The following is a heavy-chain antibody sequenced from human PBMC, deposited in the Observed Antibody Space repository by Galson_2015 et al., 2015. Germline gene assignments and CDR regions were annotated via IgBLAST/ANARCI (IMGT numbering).Heavy chain of an antibody. J-gene: IGHJ5*02. CDR3: ARDPYGGDPCFHH. D-gene: IGHD4-23*01. CDR1: GYTFTDYY. CDR2: INPKSGGT. V-gene: IGHV1-2*06. Sequence: SVKVSCKASGYTFTDYYVHWVRRAPGQGLEWVGRINPKSGGTNYAQKFQGRVTMTRDTSITTAYMELSRLRSDDTAVYYCARDPYGGDPCFHHWGPGALVTVSS.